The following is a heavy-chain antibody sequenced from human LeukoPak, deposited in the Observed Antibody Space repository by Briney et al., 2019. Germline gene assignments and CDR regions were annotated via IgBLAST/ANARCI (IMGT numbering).Heavy chain of an antibody. J-gene: IGHJ4*02. CDR1: GFTFSSYS. Sequence: GGSLRLSCAASGFTFSSYSMNWVRQAPGKGLEWVSSISSSSSYIYYADLVKGRFTISRDNAKNSLYLQMNSLRAEDTAVYYCARDAEMATRPYYFDYWGQGTLVTVSS. CDR2: ISSSSSYI. CDR3: ARDAEMATRPYYFDY. D-gene: IGHD5-12*01. V-gene: IGHV3-21*01.